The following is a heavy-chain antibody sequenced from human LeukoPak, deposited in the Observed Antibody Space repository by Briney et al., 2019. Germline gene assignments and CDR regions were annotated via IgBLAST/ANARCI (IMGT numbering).Heavy chain of an antibody. V-gene: IGHV4-39*07. CDR3: ARAISSGWSNYFDY. CDR2: IYYSGST. Sequence: PSETLSLTCTVSGGSISSSSYYWGWIRQPPGKGLEWIGSIYYSGSTYYNPSLKSRVTISVDTSKNQFSLKLSSVTAAGTAVYYCARAISSGWSNYFDYWGQGTLVTVSS. J-gene: IGHJ4*02. D-gene: IGHD6-19*01. CDR1: GGSISSSSYY.